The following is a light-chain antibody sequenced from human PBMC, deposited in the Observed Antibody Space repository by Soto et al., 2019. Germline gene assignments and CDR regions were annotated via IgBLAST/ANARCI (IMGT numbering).Light chain of an antibody. CDR3: HQYNNWPWT. V-gene: IGKV3-15*01. Sequence: EIGRTPNQTTPSVSPWERVTLCCRASQSVSNNLVWYQQKPGQAPRLLMYGASTRATGIPARFSGSGSGTEFTLTISSLQSEDFAVYHCHQYNNWPWTFGQGTKVDIK. J-gene: IGKJ1*01. CDR1: QSVSNN. CDR2: GAS.